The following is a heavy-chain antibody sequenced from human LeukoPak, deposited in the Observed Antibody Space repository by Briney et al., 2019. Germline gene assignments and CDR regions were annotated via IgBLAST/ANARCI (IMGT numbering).Heavy chain of an antibody. J-gene: IGHJ4*02. CDR2: IGTAGDT. CDR3: ARVGYCSGGTCPFDY. D-gene: IGHD2-15*01. CDR1: GFTFSRYD. V-gene: IGHV3-13*04. Sequence: GGSLRLSCAASGFTFSRYDMHWVRQATGKGLEWVSGIGTAGDTYYPVSVKGRFTISRENAKNSLYIQMNSLRAGDTAVYFCARVGYCSGGTCPFDYWGQGTLVTVSS.